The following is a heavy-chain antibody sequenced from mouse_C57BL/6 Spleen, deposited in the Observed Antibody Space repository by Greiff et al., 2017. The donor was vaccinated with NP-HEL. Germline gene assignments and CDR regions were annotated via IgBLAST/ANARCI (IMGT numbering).Heavy chain of an antibody. CDR3: AREDWVYYAMDY. CDR2: ISYDGSN. CDR1: GYSITSGYY. J-gene: IGHJ4*01. V-gene: IGHV3-6*01. Sequence: EVKLQESGPGLVKPSQSLSLTCSVTGYSITSGYYWNWIRQFPGNKLEWMGYISYDGSNNYNPSLKNRISITRDTSKNQFFLKLNSVTTEDTATYYCAREDWVYYAMDYWGQGTSVTVSS.